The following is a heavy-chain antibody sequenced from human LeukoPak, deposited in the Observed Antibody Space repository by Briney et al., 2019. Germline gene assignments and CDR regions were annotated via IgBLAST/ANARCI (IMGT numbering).Heavy chain of an antibody. J-gene: IGHJ4*02. CDR1: GFTFGDYA. CDR2: IRSKAYGGTT. CDR3: TRRWELRPRIDY. Sequence: GGSLRLSCTASGFTFGDYAMGWFRQAPGKGLEWVGFIRSKAYGGTTEYAASVKGRFTISRDDSKSIAYLQMNSLKTEDTAVYYCTRRWELRPRIDYWGQGTLVTVSS. V-gene: IGHV3-49*03. D-gene: IGHD1-26*01.